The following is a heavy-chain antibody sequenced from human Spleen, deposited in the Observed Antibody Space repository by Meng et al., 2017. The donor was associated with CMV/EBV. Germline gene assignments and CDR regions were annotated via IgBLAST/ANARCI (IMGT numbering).Heavy chain of an antibody. J-gene: IGHJ4*02. CDR2: RTNKGNKK. Sequence: LSCSAFGINGMSCVRQGARQARGKGVGRVEVRTNKGNKKYEADCVKGRIDNSRDKSKNTLNLQMNRLRAEDTGVYEWARDGELGYFDYWGQGTLVTVSS. CDR3: ARDGELGYFDY. D-gene: IGHD3-10*01. CDR1: GINGMSCV. V-gene: IGHV3-30*03.